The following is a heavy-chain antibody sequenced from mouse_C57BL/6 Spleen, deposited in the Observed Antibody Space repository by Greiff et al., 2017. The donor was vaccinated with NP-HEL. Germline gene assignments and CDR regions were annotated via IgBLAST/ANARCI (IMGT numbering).Heavy chain of an antibody. CDR1: GYTFTSYW. V-gene: IGHV1-55*01. CDR3: ARGGYGNYDWYFDV. CDR2: IYPGSGST. J-gene: IGHJ1*03. D-gene: IGHD2-1*01. Sequence: VQLQQPGAELVKPGASVKMSCKASGYTFTSYWITWVKQRPGQGLEWIGDIYPGSGSTNYNEKFKSKATLTVDTSSSTAYMQLSSLTSADSAVYYCARGGYGNYDWYFDVWGTGTTVTVSS.